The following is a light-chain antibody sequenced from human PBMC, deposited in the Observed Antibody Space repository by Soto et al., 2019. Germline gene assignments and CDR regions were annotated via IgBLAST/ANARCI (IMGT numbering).Light chain of an antibody. Sequence: ESVMTQSPANLSLPPGERATLSCRASQSMTTYLVWYQQKPGQAPRLLIYDATNRATGIPARFTAAGSVTDFTLTISSLEPEDSAVYFCQQRSTWPLTFGGGTKVEIK. J-gene: IGKJ4*02. CDR3: QQRSTWPLT. V-gene: IGKV3-11*01. CDR1: QSMTTY. CDR2: DAT.